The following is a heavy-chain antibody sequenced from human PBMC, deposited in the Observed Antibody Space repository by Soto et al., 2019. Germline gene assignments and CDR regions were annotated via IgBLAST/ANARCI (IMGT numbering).Heavy chain of an antibody. D-gene: IGHD3-22*01. CDR3: ARPDSSGYFDC. CDR2: IYYSGST. V-gene: IGHV4-39*01. CDR1: GGSISSSSYY. Sequence: PSETLSLTCTVSGGSISSSSYYWGWIRQPPGKGLEWIGSIYYSGSTYYNPSLKSRVTISVDTSKNQFSLKLSSVTAADTAVYYCARPDSSGYFDCWGQGTLVTSPQ. J-gene: IGHJ4*02.